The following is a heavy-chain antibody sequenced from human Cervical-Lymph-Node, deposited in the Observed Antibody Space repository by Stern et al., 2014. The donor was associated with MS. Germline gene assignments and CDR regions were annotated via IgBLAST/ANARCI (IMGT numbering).Heavy chain of an antibody. V-gene: IGHV1-2*04. Sequence: QLVQSGAEVKKPGASVKVSCKASGYTFTGYYMHWVRQAPGQGLEGMGWINPNSGDTNYAQKFQGWVTMTRDTSISTAYMELSRLRSDDTAVYYCARGALGEYYFDYWGQGTLVTVSS. CDR1: GYTFTGYY. CDR2: INPNSGDT. CDR3: ARGALGEYYFDY. D-gene: IGHD3-10*01. J-gene: IGHJ4*02.